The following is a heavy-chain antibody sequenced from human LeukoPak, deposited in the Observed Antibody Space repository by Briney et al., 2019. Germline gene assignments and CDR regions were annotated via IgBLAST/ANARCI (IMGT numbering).Heavy chain of an antibody. CDR3: ARVTGISTYTRYGMDV. D-gene: IGHD1-14*01. CDR1: GGSISSGGYY. CDR2: IYYSGST. J-gene: IGHJ6*02. V-gene: IGHV4-31*03. Sequence: SETPSLTCTVSGGSISSGGYYWSWIRQHPGKGLEWIGYIYYSGSTYYNPSLKSRVTISVDTSKNQFSLKLGSVTAADTAVYYCARVTGISTYTRYGMDVWGQGTTVTVSS.